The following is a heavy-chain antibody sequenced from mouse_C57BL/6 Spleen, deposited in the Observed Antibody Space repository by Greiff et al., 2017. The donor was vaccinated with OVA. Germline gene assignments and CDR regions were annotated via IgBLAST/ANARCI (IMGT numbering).Heavy chain of an antibody. CDR2: IYPSDSET. Sequence: QVQLQQPGAELVRPGSSVKLSCKASGYTFTSYWMDWVKQRPGQGLEWIGNIYPSDSETHYNQKFKDKATLTVDKSSSTAYMQLSSLTSEDSAVYYCARWGSYSNTYWGQGTTLTVYS. CDR3: ARWGSYSNTY. V-gene: IGHV1-61*01. J-gene: IGHJ2*01. CDR1: GYTFTSYW. D-gene: IGHD2-5*01.